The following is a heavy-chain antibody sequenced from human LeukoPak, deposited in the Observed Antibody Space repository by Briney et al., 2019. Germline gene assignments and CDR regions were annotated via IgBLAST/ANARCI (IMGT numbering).Heavy chain of an antibody. V-gene: IGHV3-9*01. CDR3: AKDNPRDYTSGPNPDSLH. CDR1: GFTVRNHY. Sequence: GGSLRLSCAASGFTVRNHYMSWVRQAPGKGLEWVSGISWNSGSIDYADSVKGRFTISRDNAKNSLYLQMNSLKVEDTAFYYCAKDNPRDYTSGPNPDSLHWGQGALVTVSS. D-gene: IGHD6-19*01. J-gene: IGHJ4*02. CDR2: ISWNSGSI.